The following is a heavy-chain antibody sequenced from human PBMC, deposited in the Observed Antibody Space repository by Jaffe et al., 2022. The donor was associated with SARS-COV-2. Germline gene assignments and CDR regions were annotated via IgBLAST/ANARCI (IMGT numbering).Heavy chain of an antibody. CDR3: ARDRGFGELLPHY. J-gene: IGHJ4*02. Sequence: QVQLVESGGGVVQPGRSLRLSCAASGFTFSSYAMHWVRQAPGKGLEWVAVISYDGSNKYYADSVKGRFTISRDNSKNTLYLQMNSLRAEDTAVYYCARDRGFGELLPHYWGQGTLVTVSS. V-gene: IGHV3-30*04. CDR2: ISYDGSNK. CDR1: GFTFSSYA. D-gene: IGHD3-10*01.